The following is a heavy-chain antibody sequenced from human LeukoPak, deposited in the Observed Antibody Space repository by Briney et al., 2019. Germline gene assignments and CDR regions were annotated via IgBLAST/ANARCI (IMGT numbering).Heavy chain of an antibody. CDR2: V. CDR1: GGSISSSSYY. J-gene: IGHJ4*02. Sequence: SETLSLTCTVSGGSISSSSYYWGWIRQPPGKGLEWIGSVYYNPSLKSRVTISADTSKNQFSLTLGSVSATDTAVYYCVSPRGFSYGYFDYWGQGTLVTVSS. V-gene: IGHV4-39*01. D-gene: IGHD5-18*01. CDR3: VSPRGFSYGYFDY.